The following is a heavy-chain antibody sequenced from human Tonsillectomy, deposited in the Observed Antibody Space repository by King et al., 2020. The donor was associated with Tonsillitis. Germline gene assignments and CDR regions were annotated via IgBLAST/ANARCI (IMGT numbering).Heavy chain of an antibody. J-gene: IGHJ6*03. D-gene: IGHD3-10*01. CDR2: ISSSGSTI. Sequence: DVQLVESGGGLVQPGGSLRLSCAASGFTFSSYEMNWVRQAPGKGLEWVSYISSSGSTIYYADSVKGRFTISRDNAKNSLYLQMNSRRAEDTAVYYCARGGGSGSYLTLDYYYYYMDVWGKGTTVTVSS. CDR1: GFTFSSYE. CDR3: ARGGGSGSYLTLDYYYYYMDV. V-gene: IGHV3-48*03.